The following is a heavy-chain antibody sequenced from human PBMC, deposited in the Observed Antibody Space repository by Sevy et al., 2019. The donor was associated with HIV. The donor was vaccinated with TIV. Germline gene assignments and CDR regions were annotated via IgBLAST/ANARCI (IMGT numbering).Heavy chain of an antibody. CDR1: GFTFSSYG. D-gene: IGHD3-22*01. CDR3: AKGDGTYYYDSSGYYNGGIDY. CDR2: IRYDGSNK. Sequence: GGSLRLSCAASGFTFSSYGMHWVRQAPGKGLEWVAFIRYDGSNKYYANSVKGRFTISRDNSKNTLYLQMNSPRAEDTAVYYCAKGDGTYYYDSSGYYNGGIDYWGQGTLVTVSS. J-gene: IGHJ4*02. V-gene: IGHV3-30*02.